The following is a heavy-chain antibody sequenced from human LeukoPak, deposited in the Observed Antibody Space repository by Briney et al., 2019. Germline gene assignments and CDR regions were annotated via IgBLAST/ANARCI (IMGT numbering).Heavy chain of an antibody. CDR1: GSTFTSYG. CDR3: ARALYYYDSSGYSY. CDR2: ISAYNGNT. J-gene: IGHJ4*02. D-gene: IGHD3-22*01. V-gene: IGHV1-18*01. Sequence: ASVKVSCKASGSTFTSYGISWVRQAPGQGLEWMGWISAYNGNTNYAQKLQGRVTMTTDTSTSTAYMELRSLRSDDTAVYYCARALYYYDSSGYSYWGQGTLVTVSS.